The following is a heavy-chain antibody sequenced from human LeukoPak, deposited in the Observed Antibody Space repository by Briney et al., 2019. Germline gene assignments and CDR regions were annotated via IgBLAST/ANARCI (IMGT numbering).Heavy chain of an antibody. CDR3: SRGPRRLDY. Sequence: KPGGSLRLSCAASGFTFSDYYMSWIRQAPGKGLESLSYISGSGSDISYADSVNGRFTVSRDNAKKSLYLQMNSLRPEDTAMYYCSRGPRRLDYWGQGTLVTVSS. J-gene: IGHJ4*02. CDR1: GFTFSDYY. CDR2: ISGSGSDI. V-gene: IGHV3-11*01.